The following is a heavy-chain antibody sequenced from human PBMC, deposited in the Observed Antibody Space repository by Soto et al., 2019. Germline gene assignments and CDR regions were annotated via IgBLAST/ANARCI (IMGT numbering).Heavy chain of an antibody. J-gene: IGHJ5*02. CDR3: AKPCYNGWFLFTA. Sequence: QVQLVQSGAEVQKPGASVKVSCKASGYTFTNFDIHWVRQATGQGLEWMGGINPNSETTNYAQKFQDRVTMTRNTSIDTAYMEVSSLRSEDTAIYYCAKPCYNGWFLFTAWGQGTLVTVSS. CDR1: GYTFTNFD. V-gene: IGHV1-8*01. D-gene: IGHD6-19*01. CDR2: INPNSETT.